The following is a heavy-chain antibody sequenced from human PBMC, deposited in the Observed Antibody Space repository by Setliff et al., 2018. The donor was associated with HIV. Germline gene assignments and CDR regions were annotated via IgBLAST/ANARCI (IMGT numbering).Heavy chain of an antibody. D-gene: IGHD2-21*01. V-gene: IGHV4-31*03. Sequence: SETLSLTCTVSGGSISSGGSYWSWIRHHPGQGLEWIGYIYHSGSTFYNPSLESRLIISLDPRKNQFSLKLGSLTAADTAVYYCARGRYFGDISDSLFDFWGRGTLVTVS. CDR1: GGSISSGGSY. CDR2: IYHSGST. J-gene: IGHJ4*02. CDR3: ARGRYFGDISDSLFDF.